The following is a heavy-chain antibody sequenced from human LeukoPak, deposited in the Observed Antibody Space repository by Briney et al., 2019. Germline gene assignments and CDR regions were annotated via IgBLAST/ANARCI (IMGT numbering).Heavy chain of an antibody. CDR3: ARKALPGNWFDP. J-gene: IGHJ5*02. CDR2: IFTSGSN. CDR1: GDSISTYY. Sequence: SETLSLTCTVSGDSISTYYWSWIRQPAGKGLEWIGRIFTSGSNNYNPSLKSRVTMSLDMSKNQFSLKLSSVTAADTAVYYCARKALPGNWFDPWGQGALVTVSS. V-gene: IGHV4-4*07.